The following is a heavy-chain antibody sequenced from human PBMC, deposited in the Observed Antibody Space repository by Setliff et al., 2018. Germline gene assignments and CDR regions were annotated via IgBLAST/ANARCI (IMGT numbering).Heavy chain of an antibody. Sequence: PSQTLSLTCNVSGDPISRDYWNWIRQSPGKGLEWIGNIYYSGGTNYNPSLKSRVTISIDRSKNQVSLKLSSVTAADTALYYCARHRSVTSISPHFDLWGRGARVTVSS. V-gene: IGHV4-59*08. J-gene: IGHJ4*02. CDR2: IYYSGGT. D-gene: IGHD2-21*02. CDR3: ARHRSVTSISPHFDL. CDR1: GDPISRDY.